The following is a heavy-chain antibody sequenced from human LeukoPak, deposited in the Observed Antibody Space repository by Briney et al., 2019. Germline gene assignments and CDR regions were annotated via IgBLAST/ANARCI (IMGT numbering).Heavy chain of an antibody. Sequence: ASVKVSCKASGYPFTSYYIHWLRQAPGQGLEWMGIINPSGGGTSYAQKFQGRVTMTRDTSTSTAYMDLSSLRSEDTAVYYCARDFGDCSSSTCYRREYFQPWSQGTLVTVSS. V-gene: IGHV1-46*01. J-gene: IGHJ1*01. CDR3: ARDFGDCSSSTCYRREYFQP. CDR2: INPSGGGT. D-gene: IGHD2-2*02. CDR1: GYPFTSYY.